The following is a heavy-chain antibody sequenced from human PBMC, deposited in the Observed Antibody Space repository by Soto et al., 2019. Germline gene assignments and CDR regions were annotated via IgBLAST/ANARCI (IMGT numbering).Heavy chain of an antibody. CDR1: GFTFNNYG. CDR3: ARGNWNYGYFDY. J-gene: IGHJ4*02. CDR2: IWYDGSCK. D-gene: IGHD1-7*01. Sequence: QVQLVESGGGVVQPGRSLRLSCAASGFTFNNYGMHWVRQAPGKGLEWVAVIWYDGSCKYNADSVKGRFTISRDTSKNTLYLQMNSLRGEDTAVYHCARGNWNYGYFDYWGQGTLVTVSS. V-gene: IGHV3-33*01.